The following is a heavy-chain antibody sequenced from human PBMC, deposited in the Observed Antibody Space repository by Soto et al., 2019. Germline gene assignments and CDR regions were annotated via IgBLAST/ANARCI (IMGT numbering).Heavy chain of an antibody. D-gene: IGHD2-21*02. V-gene: IGHV3-23*01. CDR2: IGSSSSST. J-gene: IGHJ4*02. CDR3: ARDNDLLDY. Sequence: GGSLRLSCAASGFTFSSYTMSLVRQAPGKGLEWVSAIGSSSSSTYYADSVKGRFTISRDNAKNSLYLQMNSLRGEDTAVYYCARDNDLLDYWGQGTLVTVSS. CDR1: GFTFSSYT.